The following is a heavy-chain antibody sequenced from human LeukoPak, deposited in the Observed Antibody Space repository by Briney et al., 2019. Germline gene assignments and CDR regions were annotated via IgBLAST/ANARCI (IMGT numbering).Heavy chain of an antibody. CDR2: KNPNSGNT. V-gene: IGHV1-8*03. CDR3: ARGAGGREIRDGDFDY. CDR1: GYTFTSFV. Sequence: ASVNVSCNASGYTFTSFVINWVRQATGQGLEWMGWKNPNSGNTGYAQKFQGRATITRNTTISTAYMELSSLRSEDTAVYCCARGAGGREIRDGDFDYWGQGTLVTVSS. J-gene: IGHJ4*02. D-gene: IGHD1-26*01.